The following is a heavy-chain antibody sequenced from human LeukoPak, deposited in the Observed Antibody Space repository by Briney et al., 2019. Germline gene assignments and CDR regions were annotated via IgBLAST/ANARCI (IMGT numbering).Heavy chain of an antibody. D-gene: IGHD7-27*01. V-gene: IGHV3-23*01. J-gene: IGHJ4*02. CDR2: ISGSGGST. Sequence: PGGSLRLSCAASGFTFSSYAMTWVRQAPGKGLEWVSGISGSGGSTYYADSVKGRFTISRDNSKNTLYLQMNSLRAEDPAVYYCAKGLNWGGGYFDYWGQGTLVTVSS. CDR1: GFTFSSYA. CDR3: AKGLNWGGGYFDY.